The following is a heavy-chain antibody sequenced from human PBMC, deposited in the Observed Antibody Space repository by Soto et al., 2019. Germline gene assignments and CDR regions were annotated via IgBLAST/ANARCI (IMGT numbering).Heavy chain of an antibody. Sequence: GASVKVSCKASGGTFSSYAISWVRQAPGQGLEWMGGIIPIFGTANYAQKFQGRVTITADESTSTAYMELSSLRSEDTAVYYCASNIAVAGRGGPYYYYGMDVWGQGTTVTVSS. V-gene: IGHV1-69*13. CDR2: IIPIFGTA. D-gene: IGHD6-19*01. J-gene: IGHJ6*02. CDR1: GGTFSSYA. CDR3: ASNIAVAGRGGPYYYYGMDV.